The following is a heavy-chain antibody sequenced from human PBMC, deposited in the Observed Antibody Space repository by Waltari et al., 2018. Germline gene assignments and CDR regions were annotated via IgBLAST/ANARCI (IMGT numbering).Heavy chain of an antibody. V-gene: IGHV3-7*04. CDR2: INQDGET. D-gene: IGHD3-3*01. CDR1: GFLLGDHC. J-gene: IGHJ4*02. CDR3: ASDPTLFGIRQNYFDS. Sequence: EAQLVESGATLVRPGESLPRLCGAPGFLLGDHCRSWVGQAPGKGREWVASINQDGETDYVDSVKGRFTISRDNAKNSLYLVLNTLGADDSGVYFCASDPTLFGIRQNYFDSWGQGNQVTVSS.